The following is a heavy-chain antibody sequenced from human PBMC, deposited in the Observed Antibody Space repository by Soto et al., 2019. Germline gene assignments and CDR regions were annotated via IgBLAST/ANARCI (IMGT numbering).Heavy chain of an antibody. V-gene: IGHV3-23*01. Sequence: DVQLLESGGGLVQPGGSLRLSCAASGFSFSKYVMIWVRQAPGKGQEWVSGITGSGGSTYYADSVKGRFTISRDNSKNTLYLQMNSLRAEDTAVYYCAKDRDSYGYTNWFDPWGQGTLVTVSS. CDR2: ITGSGGST. CDR3: AKDRDSYGYTNWFDP. D-gene: IGHD5-18*01. CDR1: GFSFSKYV. J-gene: IGHJ5*02.